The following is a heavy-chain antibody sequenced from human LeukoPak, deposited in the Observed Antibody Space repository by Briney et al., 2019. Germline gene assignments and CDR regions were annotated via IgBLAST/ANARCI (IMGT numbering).Heavy chain of an antibody. Sequence: SETLSLTCTVSGGSISSYYWSWIRQPPGKGLEWIGYTYYSGSTNYNPSPKSRVTISVDTSKNQFSLKLSSVTAADTAVYYCARGRYAIYYGSGSYGYWGQGTLVTVSS. CDR1: GGSISSYY. CDR2: TYYSGST. V-gene: IGHV4-59*12. D-gene: IGHD3-10*01. J-gene: IGHJ4*02. CDR3: ARGRYAIYYGSGSYGY.